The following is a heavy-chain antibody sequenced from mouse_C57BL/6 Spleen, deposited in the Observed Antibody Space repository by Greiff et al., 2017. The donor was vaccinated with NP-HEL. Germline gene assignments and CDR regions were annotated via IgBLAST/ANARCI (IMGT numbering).Heavy chain of an antibody. Sequence: VQLQQSGPGLVQPSQRLSITCTVSGFSLTSYGVHWVRQSPGKGLEWLGVIWRGGSTDYNAAFMSRLSITKDNSKSQVFFKMNSLQADDTAIYYCAKGTYGNLYAMDYWGQGTSVTVSS. V-gene: IGHV2-5*01. CDR2: IWRGGST. CDR1: GFSLTSYG. D-gene: IGHD2-1*01. CDR3: AKGTYGNLYAMDY. J-gene: IGHJ4*01.